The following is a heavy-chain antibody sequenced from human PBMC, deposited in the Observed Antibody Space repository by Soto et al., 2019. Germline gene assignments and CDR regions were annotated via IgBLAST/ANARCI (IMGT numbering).Heavy chain of an antibody. CDR3: ARGVTTIYYYYYYMDV. CDR1: GFTFSSYW. CDR2: IKQDGSEK. Sequence: GGSLRLSCAASGFTFSSYWMSWVRQAPGKGLEWVANIKQDGSEKYYVDSVKGRFTISRDNAKNSLYLQMNSLRAEDTAVYYCARGVTTIYYYYYYMDVWGKGTTATVSS. J-gene: IGHJ6*03. V-gene: IGHV3-7*01. D-gene: IGHD4-17*01.